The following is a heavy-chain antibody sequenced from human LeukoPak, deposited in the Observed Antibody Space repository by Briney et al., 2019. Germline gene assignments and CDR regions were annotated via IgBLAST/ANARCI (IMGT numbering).Heavy chain of an antibody. V-gene: IGHV4-39*07. Sequence: SETLSLTCTVSGGSISSSSYYWGWIRQPPGKGLEWIGSIYYSGSTYYNPSLKSRVTISVDTSKNQFSLKLSSVTAADTAVYYCARALSYYYGSGSYWDYYFDYWGQGTLVTVSS. CDR3: ARALSYYYGSGSYWDYYFDY. CDR2: IYYSGST. J-gene: IGHJ4*02. CDR1: GGSISSSSYY. D-gene: IGHD3-10*01.